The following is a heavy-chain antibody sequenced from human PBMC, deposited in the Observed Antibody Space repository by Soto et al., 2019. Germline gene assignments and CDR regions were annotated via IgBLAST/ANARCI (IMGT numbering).Heavy chain of an antibody. CDR1: GASVTNHMYY. D-gene: IGHD2-8*01. V-gene: IGHV4-39*02. CDR3: ARDGDGCIHP. J-gene: IGHJ5*02. CDR2: SYSSGTS. Sequence: SETLALTCSVSGASVTNHMYYWGWFRQPPGKGLEWIGKSYSSGTSYCSTSLESRATISVDSSKNQFSLKLTSVIAADTAVYYCARDGDGCIHPWGQGVLVTVSS.